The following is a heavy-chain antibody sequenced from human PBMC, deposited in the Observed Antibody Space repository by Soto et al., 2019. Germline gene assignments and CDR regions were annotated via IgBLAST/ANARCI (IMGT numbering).Heavy chain of an antibody. CDR2: IYYGGNT. D-gene: IGHD3-22*01. Sequence: SETLSLTCTVSGGSISNYYWTWIRQPPGKRLEWIGYIYYGGNTDYNPSFKSRVSISVDTSKNQFSLILSSLTAADTAVYYCAKGGRIPNLRYYDNPNSWGQGTLVTVSS. J-gene: IGHJ4*02. V-gene: IGHV4-59*01. CDR1: GGSISNYY. CDR3: AKGGRIPNLRYYDNPNS.